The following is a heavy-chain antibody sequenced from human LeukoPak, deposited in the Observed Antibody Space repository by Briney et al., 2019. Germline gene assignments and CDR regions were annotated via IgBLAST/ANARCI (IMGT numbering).Heavy chain of an antibody. J-gene: IGHJ4*02. Sequence: GGSLRLSYAASGFTFSSYGMHWVRQAPGKGLEWVAVIWYDGSNKYYADSVKGRFTISRDNSKNTLYLQMNSLRAEDTAVYYCAKDIGAASTDFWGQGTLVTVSS. CDR1: GFTFSSYG. CDR3: AKDIGAASTDF. V-gene: IGHV3-33*06. CDR2: IWYDGSNK. D-gene: IGHD6-13*01.